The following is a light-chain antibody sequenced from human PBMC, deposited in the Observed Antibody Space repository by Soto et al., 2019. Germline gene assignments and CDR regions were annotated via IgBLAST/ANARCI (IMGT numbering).Light chain of an antibody. Sequence: DILMTQSPSSLSASVGDRVTITCRASQSIDTKLSWYQQKPGKAPKLLIHAASSLQSGVPSRFSGSGSGTDFTLTISSLQPEDFAVYHCQQSYSTLYTFGQGTNLEIK. CDR2: AAS. J-gene: IGKJ2*01. CDR1: QSIDTK. V-gene: IGKV1-39*01. CDR3: QQSYSTLYT.